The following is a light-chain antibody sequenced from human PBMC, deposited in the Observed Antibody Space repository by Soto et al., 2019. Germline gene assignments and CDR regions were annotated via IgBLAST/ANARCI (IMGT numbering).Light chain of an antibody. CDR3: QQRSNWPPYT. CDR2: DAS. V-gene: IGKV3-11*01. J-gene: IGKJ2*01. CDR1: QSVSRN. Sequence: EVVLTQSPATLSLSPGERATLSCRASQSVSRNLAWYQQKAGQPPRLLIYDASSRATGIPARFSGSGSGTDFTLTISSLEPEYFAVYYCQQRSNWPPYTFGQGTRLAIK.